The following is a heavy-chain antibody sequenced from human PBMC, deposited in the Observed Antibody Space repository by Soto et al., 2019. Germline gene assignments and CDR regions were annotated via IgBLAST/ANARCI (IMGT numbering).Heavy chain of an antibody. J-gene: IGHJ3*02. CDR3: AREFLGQSYYDSSGYHPAAFDI. D-gene: IGHD3-22*01. CDR2: ISYDGSNK. CDR1: GFTFSSYG. Sequence: PGGSLRLSCAASGFTFSSYGMHWVRQAPGKGLGWVAVISYDGSNKYYADSVKGRFTISRDNSKNTLYLQMNSLRAEDTAVYYCAREFLGQSYYDSSGYHPAAFDIWGQGTMVTVSS. V-gene: IGHV3-30*03.